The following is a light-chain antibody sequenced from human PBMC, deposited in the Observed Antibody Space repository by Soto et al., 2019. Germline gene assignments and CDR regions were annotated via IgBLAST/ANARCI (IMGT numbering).Light chain of an antibody. V-gene: IGLV2-23*01. CDR1: SSDVGSYKF. CDR3: CSYAGSSTLV. Sequence: QSVLTQPASVSGSPGQSITISCTGTSSDVGSYKFVSWYQQHPGKAPKLMIYEGSKRPSGVSNRFSGSKSGNTASLTISGLQAEDEADYYCCSYAGSSTLVFGGVTKVTVL. J-gene: IGLJ2*01. CDR2: EGS.